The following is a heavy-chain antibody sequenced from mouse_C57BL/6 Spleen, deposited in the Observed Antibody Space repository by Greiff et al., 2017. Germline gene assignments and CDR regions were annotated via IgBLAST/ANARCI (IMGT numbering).Heavy chain of an antibody. V-gene: IGHV1-4*01. Sequence: QVQLKQSGAELARPGASVKMSCKASGYTFTSYTMHWVKQRPGQGLEWIGYINPSSGYTKYNQKFKDKATLTADKSSSTAYMQLSSLTSEDSAVYYCARGGLYDGYLDYWGQGTTLTVSS. D-gene: IGHD2-3*01. CDR1: GYTFTSYT. CDR2: INPSSGYT. CDR3: ARGGLYDGYLDY. J-gene: IGHJ2*01.